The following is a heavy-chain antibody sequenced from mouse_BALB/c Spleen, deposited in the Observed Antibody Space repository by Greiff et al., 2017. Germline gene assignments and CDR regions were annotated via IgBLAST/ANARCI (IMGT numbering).Heavy chain of an antibody. J-gene: IGHJ3*01. CDR2: IRNKANGYTT. CDR1: GFTFTDYY. D-gene: IGHD1-1*01. CDR3: ARKGGSYGSSYVGTGFAY. Sequence: EVHLVESGGGLVQPGGSLRLSCATSGFTFTDYYMSWVRQPPGKALEWLGFIRNKANGYTTEYSASVKGRFTISRDNSQSILYLQMNTLRAEDSATYYCARKGGSYGSSYVGTGFAYWGQGTLVTVSA. V-gene: IGHV7-3*02.